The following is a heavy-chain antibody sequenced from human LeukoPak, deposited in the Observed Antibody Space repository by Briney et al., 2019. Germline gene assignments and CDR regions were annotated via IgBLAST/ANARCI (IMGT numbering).Heavy chain of an antibody. Sequence: ASVKVSCKASGYTFTNYGISWVRQAPGQGLEWMGWISGYNANTNYAQKLQGRVTITTDTSTSTVYMDLRSLRSDDTAVYYCARDKGGSYHGTSDYWGQGTLVTVSS. V-gene: IGHV1-18*01. D-gene: IGHD1-26*01. CDR2: ISGYNANT. J-gene: IGHJ4*02. CDR1: GYTFTNYG. CDR3: ARDKGGSYHGTSDY.